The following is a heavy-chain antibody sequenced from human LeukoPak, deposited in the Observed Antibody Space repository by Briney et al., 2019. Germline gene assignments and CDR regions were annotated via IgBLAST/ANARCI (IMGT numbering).Heavy chain of an antibody. D-gene: IGHD3-9*01. J-gene: IGHJ4*02. CDR3: ARGGSYFDWSPTDY. V-gene: IGHV3-30*02. CDR2: IRSDGYNK. CDR1: GFTFSGSG. Sequence: LSGGSLRLSCAASGFTFSGSGMHWVRQAPGKGLEWVAFIRSDGYNKYYADSVKGRFTISRDNSKNTLYLQMNSLRAEDTAVYYCARGGSYFDWSPTDYWGQGTLVTVSS.